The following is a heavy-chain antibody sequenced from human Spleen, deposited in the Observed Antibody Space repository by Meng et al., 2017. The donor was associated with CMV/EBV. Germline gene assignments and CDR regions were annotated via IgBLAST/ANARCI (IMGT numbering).Heavy chain of an antibody. V-gene: IGHV3-9*01. D-gene: IGHD3-10*01. CDR3: AKDIYPPGAYGMDV. J-gene: IGHJ6*02. Sequence: GGSLRLSCAASGFTFGDHGMHWVRQAPGKGLEWVSCISWNSDIKAYADSVKGRFTISRDNAKNSLYLEMNSLRTEDTALYYCAKDIYPPGAYGMDVWGQGTTVTVSS. CDR1: GFTFGDHG. CDR2: ISWNSDIK.